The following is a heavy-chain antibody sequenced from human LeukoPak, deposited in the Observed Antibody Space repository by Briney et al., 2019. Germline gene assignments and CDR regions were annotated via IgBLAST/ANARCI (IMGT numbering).Heavy chain of an antibody. Sequence: SETLSLTCTVSGGSISSHYRSWIRQPPGKGLEWIGYIYYSGSTNYNPSLKSRVTISVDTSKNQFSLKLSSVTAADTAVYYCARGGTMVRGVTDYYYYYYMDVWGKGTTVTVSS. CDR1: GGSISSHY. J-gene: IGHJ6*03. D-gene: IGHD3-10*01. CDR2: IYYSGST. CDR3: ARGGTMVRGVTDYYYYYYMDV. V-gene: IGHV4-59*11.